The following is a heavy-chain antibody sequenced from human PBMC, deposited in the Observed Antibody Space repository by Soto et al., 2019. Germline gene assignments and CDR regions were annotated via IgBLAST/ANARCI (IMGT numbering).Heavy chain of an antibody. D-gene: IGHD4-17*01. CDR2: IYWDDDK. J-gene: IGHJ4*02. CDR1: GFSLSTSGVG. CDR3: AHRRLGGSTVTTAFDY. V-gene: IGHV2-5*02. Sequence: SGPTLVNPTQTLTLTCTFSGFSLSTSGVGVGWIRQPPGKALEWLALIYWDDDKRYSPSLKSRLTITKDTSKNQVVLTMTNMDPVDTATYYCAHRRLGGSTVTTAFDYWGQGTLVTVSS.